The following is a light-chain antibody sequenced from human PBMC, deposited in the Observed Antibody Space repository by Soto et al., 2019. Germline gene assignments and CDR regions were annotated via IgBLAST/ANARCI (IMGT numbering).Light chain of an antibody. J-gene: IGKJ3*01. Sequence: DIPMTQSPSSLSASAGDRVTITCRASQSISTYVNWYQQKPGKAPKLLIYAASSLQTGVPSRFSGSGSGTDFTLTISSLQPEDSATFYCQQSYRTPHTFGPGTKVHI. CDR2: AAS. V-gene: IGKV1-39*01. CDR3: QQSYRTPHT. CDR1: QSISTY.